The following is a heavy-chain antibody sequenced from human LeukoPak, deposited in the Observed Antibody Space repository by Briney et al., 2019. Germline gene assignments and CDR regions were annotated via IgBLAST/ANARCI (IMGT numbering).Heavy chain of an antibody. V-gene: IGHV3-30*04. J-gene: IGHJ4*02. D-gene: IGHD6-13*01. CDR2: ISYDGSNK. Sequence: PGGSLRLSCAASGFTFSSYAMHRVRQAPGKGLEWVAVISYDGSNKYYADSVKGRFTISRDNSKNTLYLQMNSLGAEDTAVYYCARDRRGYFDYWGQGTLVTVSS. CDR3: ARDRRGYFDY. CDR1: GFTFSSYA.